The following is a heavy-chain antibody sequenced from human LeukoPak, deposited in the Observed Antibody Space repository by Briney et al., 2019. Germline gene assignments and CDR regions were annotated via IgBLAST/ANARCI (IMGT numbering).Heavy chain of an antibody. J-gene: IGHJ4*02. Sequence: GGSLRLSCAASGFTFSNYGMHWVRQAPGKGLEWVAVISYDGSNKYYADSVKGRFTISRDNSKNTLYLQMNSLRTEDTAVFYCTTDRDQSPDYWGQGTLVTVSS. CDR1: GFTFSNYG. D-gene: IGHD2-2*01. CDR2: ISYDGSNK. CDR3: TTDRDQSPDY. V-gene: IGHV3-30*03.